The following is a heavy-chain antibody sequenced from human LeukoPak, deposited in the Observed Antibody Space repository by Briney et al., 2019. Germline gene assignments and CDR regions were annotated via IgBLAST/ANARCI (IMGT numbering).Heavy chain of an antibody. CDR1: GGSISSYY. Sequence: SETLSLICTVSGGSISSYYWSWIRQPPGKGLEWIGYIYYSGSNNYNPSLKSRVTISVDTSKNQFSLKLSSVTAADTAVYYCARARLGVVAACAFDIWGQGTMVTVFS. CDR2: IYYSGSN. J-gene: IGHJ3*02. V-gene: IGHV4-59*01. CDR3: ARARLGVVAACAFDI. D-gene: IGHD2-15*01.